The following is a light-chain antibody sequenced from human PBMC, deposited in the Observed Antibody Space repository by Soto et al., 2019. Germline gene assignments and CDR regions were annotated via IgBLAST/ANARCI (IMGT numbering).Light chain of an antibody. CDR3: HQRSHWI. V-gene: IGKV3-11*01. CDR1: QGVRRY. Sequence: FLFTQSTSTLSLSPGARATLSCRASQGVRRYLAWSQQKPGQTPRLLIYDTSNRATGIPARFSGSGAGTDFTLTSSSLEPDDFAVYYWHQRSHWIFGPGTKVDI. J-gene: IGKJ3*01. CDR2: DTS.